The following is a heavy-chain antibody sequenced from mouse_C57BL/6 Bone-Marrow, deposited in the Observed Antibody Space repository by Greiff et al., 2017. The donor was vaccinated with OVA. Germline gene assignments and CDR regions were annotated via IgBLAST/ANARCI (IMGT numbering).Heavy chain of an antibody. CDR2: IYPGSGST. D-gene: IGHD1-1*01. Sequence: QVQLKQPGAELVKPGASVKMSCKASGYTFTSYWITWVKQRPGQGLEWIGDIYPGSGSTNYNEKFKSKATLTVDTSSSTAYMQLSSLTSEDSAVYYCARVYYYGSSYAMDYWGQGTSVTVSS. CDR1: GYTFTSYW. J-gene: IGHJ4*01. V-gene: IGHV1-55*01. CDR3: ARVYYYGSSYAMDY.